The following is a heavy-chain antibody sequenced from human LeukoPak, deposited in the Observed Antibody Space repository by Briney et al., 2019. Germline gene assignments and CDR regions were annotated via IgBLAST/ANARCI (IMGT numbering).Heavy chain of an antibody. J-gene: IGHJ3*02. V-gene: IGHV3-66*01. CDR2: IYSGGST. CDR1: GFTVSSNY. D-gene: IGHD3-22*01. CDR3: TSGRETMIVQPPSAFDI. Sequence: GGSLRLSCAASGFTVSSNYMSWVRQAPGKGLEWVSVIYSGGSTYYADSVKGRFTISRDNSKNTAYLQMNSLKTEATAVYYCTSGRETMIVQPPSAFDIWGQGTMVTVSS.